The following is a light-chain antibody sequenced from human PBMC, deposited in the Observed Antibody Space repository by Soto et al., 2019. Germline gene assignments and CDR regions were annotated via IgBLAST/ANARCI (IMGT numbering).Light chain of an antibody. CDR2: DVS. J-gene: IGLJ1*01. Sequence: QSALTQPRSVSGSPGQSVTISCSGTDNDVGGYNCVSGYQQHPGKAPKLMVFDVSKRPSGVPGRFSGSKSGTTASLTNYGLQAEDEADYYCCSFAGSLNFVFGTGTKLTVL. CDR3: CSFAGSLNFV. V-gene: IGLV2-11*01. CDR1: DNDVGGYNC.